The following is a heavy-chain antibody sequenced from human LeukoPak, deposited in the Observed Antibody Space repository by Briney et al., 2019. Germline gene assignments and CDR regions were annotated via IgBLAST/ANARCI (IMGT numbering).Heavy chain of an antibody. Sequence: GRSLTLACAPSGFTFSTYGMHWVRQAPGKGLEWVAVIWYDGRNKYYADSVKGRVTISRDNSKNTLYLQMNSLRAEDKAVYYCAKDQGRFGSYAAILDYWGQGTLVTVSS. CDR3: AKDQGRFGSYAAILDY. J-gene: IGHJ4*02. CDR1: GFTFSTYG. CDR2: IWYDGRNK. D-gene: IGHD1-26*01. V-gene: IGHV3-33*06.